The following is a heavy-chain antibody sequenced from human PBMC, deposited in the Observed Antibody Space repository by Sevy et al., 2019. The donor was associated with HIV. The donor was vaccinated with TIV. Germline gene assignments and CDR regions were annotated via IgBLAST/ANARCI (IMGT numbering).Heavy chain of an antibody. CDR3: AREDYYVSGSYFFDS. CDR2: ISSSSNYI. Sequence: WGSLRLSCAASAFTLSRYSMNWVRQAPGKGLEWVSSISSSSNYIYYAHSVKGRFTISRDNAKNSLYLQMTSLRAEDTAVYYCAREDYYVSGSYFFDSWGQGTLVTVSS. D-gene: IGHD3-22*01. V-gene: IGHV3-21*01. CDR1: AFTLSRYS. J-gene: IGHJ4*02.